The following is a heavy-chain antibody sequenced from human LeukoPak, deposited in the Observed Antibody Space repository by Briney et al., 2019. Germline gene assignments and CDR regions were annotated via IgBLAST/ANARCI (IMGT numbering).Heavy chain of an antibody. Sequence: SETLSLTCNVSGGSISSGRYYWSWIRQPPGKGLEWIGSIYYTGNTYYNASLKSRVTISIDTSKNQISLRLSSVTATDTAMYYCARQTGSGLFTLPGGQGTLVTVSS. CDR2: IYYTGNT. CDR1: GGSISSGRYY. D-gene: IGHD3/OR15-3a*01. J-gene: IGHJ4*02. V-gene: IGHV4-39*01. CDR3: ARQTGSGLFTLP.